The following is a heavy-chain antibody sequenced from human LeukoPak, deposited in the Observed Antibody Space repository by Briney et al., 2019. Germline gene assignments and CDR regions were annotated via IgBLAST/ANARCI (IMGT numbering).Heavy chain of an antibody. Sequence: GGSLRLSCAASGFTFTPYNINWVRQTPGKGLEWISYISSNGNTIYYADSVKGRFTISRDNAKNSVYLQMNSLRDEDTAIYHCARDYGGHGEYFDYWGQGTLVTVSS. CDR3: ARDYGGHGEYFDY. V-gene: IGHV3-48*03. J-gene: IGHJ4*02. CDR2: ISSNGNTI. CDR1: GFTFTPYN. D-gene: IGHD4-23*01.